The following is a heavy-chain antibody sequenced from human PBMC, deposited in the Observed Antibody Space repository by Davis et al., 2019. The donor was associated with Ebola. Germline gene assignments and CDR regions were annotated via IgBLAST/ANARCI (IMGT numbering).Heavy chain of an antibody. D-gene: IGHD2-21*02. J-gene: IGHJ4*02. Sequence: PGGSLTLSCAASGFTFRSYGMHWVRQAPGKGLEWVAVIWYDGRKKYYSDSVKGRFTTSRDNSDNMLYLQMNSLRAEDTAVYYCAMPDCSGADCFSVYIKSWGQGTLVTVSS. CDR1: GFTFRSYG. V-gene: IGHV3-33*01. CDR2: IWYDGRKK. CDR3: AMPDCSGADCFSVYIKS.